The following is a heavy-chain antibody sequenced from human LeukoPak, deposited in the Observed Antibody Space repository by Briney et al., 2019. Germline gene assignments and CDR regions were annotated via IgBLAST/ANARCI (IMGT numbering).Heavy chain of an antibody. J-gene: IGHJ4*02. CDR2: ISYDGSTK. D-gene: IGHD1-26*01. CDR1: GFTFSNYG. Sequence: GRSLRLSCAASGFTFSNYGMHWVRQAPGKGLEWVAAISYDGSTKYYADSVKGRFTSSRDNSKNTLYLQMNSLRPEDTAVYYCAKDSSVWVVGAISFFDYWGQGTLVTVSP. CDR3: AKDSSVWVVGAISFFDY. V-gene: IGHV3-30*18.